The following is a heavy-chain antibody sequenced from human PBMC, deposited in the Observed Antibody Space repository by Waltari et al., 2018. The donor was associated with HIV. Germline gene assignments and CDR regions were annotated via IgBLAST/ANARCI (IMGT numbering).Heavy chain of an antibody. D-gene: IGHD5-12*01. CDR2: ISSGSSFI. CDR3: ARDMATFTGAYYFDT. J-gene: IGHJ4*02. V-gene: IGHV3-21*01. CDR1: GFSFGSPS. Sequence: EVQLMESVGHLVKPGGSLRLSCAASGFSFGSPSMSWVRQAPGKGLEWVASISSGSSFITYSGSVKGRFTISRGNAENSLYLQMNSLRAEDTAVYYCARDMATFTGAYYFDTWGQGTLVTVSS.